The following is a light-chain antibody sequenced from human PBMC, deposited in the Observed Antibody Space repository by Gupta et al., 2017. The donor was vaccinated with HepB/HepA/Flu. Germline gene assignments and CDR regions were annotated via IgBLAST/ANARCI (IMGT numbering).Light chain of an antibody. CDR1: QSVNSY. Sequence: EIVLTQSQATLSLSPGERATLACRASQSVNSYLAWFQQRPGQAPRLLIYDASNRATGIPARFSGSGSGTDFTLTISSLEPEDFAVYYCQQRRDWPLTFGGGTKVEIK. CDR2: DAS. CDR3: QQRRDWPLT. J-gene: IGKJ4*01. V-gene: IGKV3-11*01.